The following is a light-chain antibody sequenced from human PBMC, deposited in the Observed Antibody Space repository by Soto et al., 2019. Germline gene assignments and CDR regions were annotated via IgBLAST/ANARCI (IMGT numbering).Light chain of an antibody. V-gene: IGKV1-39*01. CDR3: QPSYRTPPWT. J-gene: IGKJ1*01. Sequence: DIQMTQSPSSLSASVGDRVTITCRASQSISSYLNWYQQKPGKAPKLLIYAASSLQSGVPSRFSGSGSGTDFTLPISSLQPEGFATYYCQPSYRTPPWTFGQGTQVEIK. CDR1: QSISSY. CDR2: AAS.